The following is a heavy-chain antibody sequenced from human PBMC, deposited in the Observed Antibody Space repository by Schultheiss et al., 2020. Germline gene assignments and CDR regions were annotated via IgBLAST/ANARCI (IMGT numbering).Heavy chain of an antibody. CDR3: ARDLVSGDYAPSNYYYYGMDV. Sequence: ASVKVSCKASGYTFTSYYMHWVRQAPGQGLEWMGIINPSGGSTSYAQKFQGRVTMTRDTSTSTVYMELSSLRSEDTAVYYCARDLVSGDYAPSNYYYYGMDVWGQGTTVTVSS. J-gene: IGHJ6*02. CDR2: INPSGGST. V-gene: IGHV1-46*01. D-gene: IGHD4-17*01. CDR1: GYTFTSYY.